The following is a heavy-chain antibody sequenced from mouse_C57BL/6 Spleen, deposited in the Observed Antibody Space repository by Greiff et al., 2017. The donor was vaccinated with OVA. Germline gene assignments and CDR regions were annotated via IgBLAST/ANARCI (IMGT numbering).Heavy chain of an antibody. CDR2: INPSNGGT. CDR1: GYTFTSYW. V-gene: IGHV1-53*01. Sequence: LQQPGTELVKPGASVKLSCKASGYTFTSYWMHWVKQRPGQGLEWIGNINPSNGGTNYNEKFKSKATLTVDKSSSTAYMQLSSLTSEDSAVYYCARDYSNYVPYYAMDYWGQGTSVTVSS. D-gene: IGHD2-5*01. CDR3: ARDYSNYVPYYAMDY. J-gene: IGHJ4*01.